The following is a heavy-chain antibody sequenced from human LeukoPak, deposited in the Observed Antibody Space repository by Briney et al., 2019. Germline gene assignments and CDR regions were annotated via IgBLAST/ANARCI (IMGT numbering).Heavy chain of an antibody. CDR3: ARGTGSYYYGSGSYWPSYYFDY. J-gene: IGHJ4*02. V-gene: IGHV4-59*01. CDR1: GGSISSYY. CDR2: IYYSGST. D-gene: IGHD3-10*01. Sequence: SETLSLTCTVSGGSISSYYWSWIRQPPGKGLEWIGYIYYSGSTDYNPSLKSRVTISVDTSKNQFSLKLSSVTAADTAVYYCARGTGSYYYGSGSYWPSYYFDYWGQGTLVTVSS.